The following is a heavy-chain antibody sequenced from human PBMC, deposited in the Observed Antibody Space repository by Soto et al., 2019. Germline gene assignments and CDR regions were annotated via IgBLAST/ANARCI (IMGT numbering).Heavy chain of an antibody. V-gene: IGHV3-48*03. J-gene: IGHJ5*02. CDR3: ARGPYRSTYNWFDS. CDR1: GFIFSDYE. CDR2: ISGSGLTI. D-gene: IGHD6-13*01. Sequence: GGSLRLSCAASGFIFSDYEINWVRQAPGKGLEWVSYISGSGLTIYYADSVKGRFTISRDNAKNSLYLQMNSLGVEDTAVYYCARGPYRSTYNWFDSWGQGTLVTVSS.